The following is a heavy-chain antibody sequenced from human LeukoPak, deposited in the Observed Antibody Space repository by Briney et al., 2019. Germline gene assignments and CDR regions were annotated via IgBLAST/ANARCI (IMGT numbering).Heavy chain of an antibody. V-gene: IGHV3-30*18. CDR2: ISYDGSNK. J-gene: IGHJ4*02. CDR3: AKELDY. CDR1: GFTFSSYG. Sequence: PGGSLRLSCAASGFTFSSYGMHWVRQAPGKGLEWVAVISYDGSNKYYADSVKGRFTISRDNSKNTLYLQMNSLRAEDTAVYYCAKELDYWGQGTLVTVSS.